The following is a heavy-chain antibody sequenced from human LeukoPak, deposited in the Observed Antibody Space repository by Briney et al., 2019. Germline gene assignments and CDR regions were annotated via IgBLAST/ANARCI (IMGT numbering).Heavy chain of an antibody. CDR2: IHPHGIF. CDR3: ARGRDRSKAGDL. Sequence: SETLSLTCDVYGGSCDDYFCSWIRQPPGKGLEWIGEIHPHGIFYYNSSLMSRVTISIDTSKSRFSLRLTSVTAADTAFYFCARGRDRSKAGDLWGQGSLVTVSS. J-gene: IGHJ5*02. V-gene: IGHV4-34*01. CDR1: GGSCDDYF. D-gene: IGHD5-24*01.